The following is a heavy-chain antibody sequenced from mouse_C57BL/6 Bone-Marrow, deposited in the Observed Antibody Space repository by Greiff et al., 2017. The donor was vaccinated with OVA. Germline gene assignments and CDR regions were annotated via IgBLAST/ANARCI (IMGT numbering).Heavy chain of an antibody. CDR1: GYTFTTYP. Sequence: VKLMESGAELVKPGASVKMSCKASGYTFTTYPIEWMKQNHGKSLEWIGNFHPYNDDTKYNEKFKGKATLTVEKSSSTVYLELSRLTSDDSAVYYCASYDYDGVADYWGQGTSVTVSS. D-gene: IGHD2-4*01. J-gene: IGHJ4*01. V-gene: IGHV1-47*01. CDR3: ASYDYDGVADY. CDR2: FHPYNDDT.